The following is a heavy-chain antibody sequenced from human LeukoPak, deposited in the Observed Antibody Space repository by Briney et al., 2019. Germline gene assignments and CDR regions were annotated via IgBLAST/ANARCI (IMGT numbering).Heavy chain of an antibody. D-gene: IGHD3-16*02. CDR3: AKSVIPNSYQGTYYMDV. J-gene: IGHJ6*03. V-gene: IGHV3-30*02. CDR1: GFTFSSYG. CDR2: IRHDETRI. Sequence: QPGGSLRLSCAPSGFTFSSYGMHWVRQAPGEGLEWVAFIRHDETRIFYGDSVKVRFPIYRDNSKNMVYLQLNSLSAEDTALYYCAKSVIPNSYQGTYYMDVWGKGTTVTVFS.